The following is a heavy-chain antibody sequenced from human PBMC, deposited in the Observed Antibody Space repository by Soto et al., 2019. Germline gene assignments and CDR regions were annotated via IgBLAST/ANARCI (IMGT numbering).Heavy chain of an antibody. V-gene: IGHV4-61*01. D-gene: IGHD3-9*01. J-gene: IGHJ4*02. CDR3: ARMTYLDWHFIDQ. CDR2: IYYTGGT. Sequence: SETLSLTCTVSGGSVSSGSYYWSWIRQPPGKGLEWIGYIYYTGGTSYNPSLKSRISISVQNSENQFSLKMTSLTAADTAVYYCARMTYLDWHFIDQWGLGTLVTVSS. CDR1: GGSVSSGSYY.